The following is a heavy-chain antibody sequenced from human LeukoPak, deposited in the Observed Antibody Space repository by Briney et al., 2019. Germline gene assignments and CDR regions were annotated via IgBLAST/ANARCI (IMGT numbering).Heavy chain of an antibody. CDR2: ISTSSSTI. CDR1: GFTFSSYG. D-gene: IGHD6-19*01. CDR3: ARDYRSSSGWTVDY. V-gene: IGHV3-48*02. J-gene: IGHJ4*02. Sequence: PGGSLRLSCAASGFTFSSYGMHWVRQAPGKGLEWVSYISTSSSTIYYADSVKGRFTISRDNAKNSLYLQMNSLRDEDTAVYYCARDYRSSSGWTVDYWGQGTLVTVSS.